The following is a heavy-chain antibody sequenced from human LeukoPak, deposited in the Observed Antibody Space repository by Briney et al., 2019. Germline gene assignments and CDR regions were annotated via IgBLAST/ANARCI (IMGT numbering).Heavy chain of an antibody. V-gene: IGHV4-34*01. CDR1: GGSFSGYY. Sequence: SETLSLTCAVYGGSFSGYYWSWIRQPPGKGLEWIGEINHSGSTNCNPSLKSRVTISVDTSKNQFSLKLSSVTAADTAVYYCARGRFVYYDFWSGYYSRTNFDYWGQGTLVTVSS. J-gene: IGHJ4*02. CDR3: ARGRFVYYDFWSGYYSRTNFDY. CDR2: INHSGST. D-gene: IGHD3-3*01.